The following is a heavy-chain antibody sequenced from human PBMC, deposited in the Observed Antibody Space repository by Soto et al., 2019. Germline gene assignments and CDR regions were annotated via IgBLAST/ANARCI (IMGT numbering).Heavy chain of an antibody. J-gene: IGHJ4*02. CDR3: AKGPGIAARLDY. CDR1: GFTFDDYA. V-gene: IGHV3-9*01. Sequence: EVQLVESGGGLVQPGRSLRLSCAASGFTFDDYAMHWVRQAPGKGLEGVSGISWNSGIICYSYSVKGRFTISRDNAKNSLYLQMNSLRAEDTALYYCAKGPGIAARLDYWGQGTLVTVSS. CDR2: ISWNSGII. D-gene: IGHD6-6*01.